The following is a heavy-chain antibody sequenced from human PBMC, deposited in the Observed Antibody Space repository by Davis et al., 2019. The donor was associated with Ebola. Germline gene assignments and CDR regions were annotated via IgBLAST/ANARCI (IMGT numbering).Heavy chain of an antibody. V-gene: IGHV4-61*05. CDR2: IYYSGST. CDR1: GGSISSSSYY. D-gene: IGHD2-2*01. CDR3: ARLVGYCSSTSCWYYGMDV. J-gene: IGHJ6*02. Sequence: MPSETLSLTCTVSGGSISSSSYYWGWIRQPPGKGLEWIGYIYYSGSTNYNPSLKSRVTISVDTSKNQFSLKLSSVTAADTAVYYCARLVGYCSSTSCWYYGMDVWGQGTTVTVSS.